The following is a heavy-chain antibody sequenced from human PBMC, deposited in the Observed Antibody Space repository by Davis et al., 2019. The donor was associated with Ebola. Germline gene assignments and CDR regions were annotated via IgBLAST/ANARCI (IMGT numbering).Heavy chain of an antibody. J-gene: IGHJ3*02. CDR2: IVAGSGNT. V-gene: IGHV1-58*01. Sequence: SVKVSCKASGFTFTSSDVQWVRQTRGQRLEWIGWIVAGSGNTNYAQKFQERVTITRDMSTIAAYMELSSLRSEDTAVYYCAADLSSGYYYALDIWGQGTMVTVSS. D-gene: IGHD3-22*01. CDR1: GFTFTSSD. CDR3: AADLSSGYYYALDI.